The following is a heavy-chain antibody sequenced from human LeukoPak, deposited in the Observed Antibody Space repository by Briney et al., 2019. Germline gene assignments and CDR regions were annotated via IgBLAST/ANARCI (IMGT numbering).Heavy chain of an antibody. D-gene: IGHD3-3*01. CDR2: IYTSGST. CDR3: AGEAVLRFHWFDP. CDR1: GGSISSGSYY. J-gene: IGHJ5*02. V-gene: IGHV4-61*02. Sequence: SQTLSLTCTVSGGSISSGSYYWSWIRQPAGKGLEWIGRIYTSGSTNYNPSLKSRVTIAVDTSKNQFSLKLSSVTAANRAGDCCAGEAVLRFHWFDPWGQGTLVTVSS.